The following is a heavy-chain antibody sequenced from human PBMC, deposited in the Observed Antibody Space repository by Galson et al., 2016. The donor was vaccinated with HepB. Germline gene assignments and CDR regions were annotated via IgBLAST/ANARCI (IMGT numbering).Heavy chain of an antibody. D-gene: IGHD3-16*01. V-gene: IGHV3-30*03. J-gene: IGHJ6*02. Sequence: LRLSCAASGFSLSNYGMHWVRQAPGKGLEWVAVVSDDGTNKYYADSVKGRFTIPKDNSKNTLYLQINSLRGEDTAVYYCARPRGTSYYYYGMDVWGQGTTVSVSS. CDR2: VSDDGTNK. CDR1: GFSLSNYG. CDR3: ARPRGTSYYYYGMDV.